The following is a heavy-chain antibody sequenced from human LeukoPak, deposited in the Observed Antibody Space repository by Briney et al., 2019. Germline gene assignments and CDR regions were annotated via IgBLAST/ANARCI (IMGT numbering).Heavy chain of an antibody. Sequence: PGGSLRLSCAASGFTFSSYGMHWVRQAPGKGLERVAVIWYDGSNKYYADSVKGRFTISRDNSKNTLYLQMNSLRAEDTAVYYCARVSSAAALSYWGQGTLVTVSS. J-gene: IGHJ4*02. CDR1: GFTFSSYG. CDR2: IWYDGSNK. CDR3: ARVSSAAALSY. D-gene: IGHD6-13*01. V-gene: IGHV3-33*01.